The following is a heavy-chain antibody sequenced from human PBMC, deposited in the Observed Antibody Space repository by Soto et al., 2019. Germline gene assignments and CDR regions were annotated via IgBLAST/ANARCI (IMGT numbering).Heavy chain of an antibody. CDR1: GFTFSSYG. V-gene: IGHV3-30*18. D-gene: IGHD5-12*01. CDR2: ISYDGSNK. Sequence: GGSLRLSCAVSGFTFSSYGMHWVRQAPGKGLERVAVISYDGSNKYYADSVKGRFTISRDNSKNTLYLQMNSLRAEDTAVYYCAKDPGRDGYNYSFDYWGQGTLVTVSS. CDR3: AKDPGRDGYNYSFDY. J-gene: IGHJ4*02.